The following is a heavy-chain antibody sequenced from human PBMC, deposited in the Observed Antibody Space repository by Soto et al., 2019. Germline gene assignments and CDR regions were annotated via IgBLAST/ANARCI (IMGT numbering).Heavy chain of an antibody. Sequence: SETLSLTCFVSGGSVTSYHWSWIRQLPWKGLEWIAYTSYTVNTNYNPSLQSRVTISLDTSKNQLSLKLTSMTAADTAVYYCKRATHAGFTHYFETWGQGTRVRVSS. CDR1: GGSVTSYH. V-gene: IGHV4-59*02. CDR2: TSYTVNT. D-gene: IGHD1-26*01. J-gene: IGHJ5*02. CDR3: KRATHAGFTHYFET.